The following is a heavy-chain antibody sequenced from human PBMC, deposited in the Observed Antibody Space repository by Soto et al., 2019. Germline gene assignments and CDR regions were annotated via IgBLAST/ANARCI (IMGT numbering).Heavy chain of an antibody. CDR3: ARHVGSYWDFDL. CDR1: GFTVSTSY. Sequence: EVQLVESGGDLVQPGGSLRLSCAASGFTVSTSYMGWVRQAPGKGLEWVSSIYSDGNTYYADSVRGRFTIYTDNSKDTLYLQMNSLRVDDTAMYYCARHVGSYWDFDLWGRGTLVIVSS. CDR2: IYSDGNT. V-gene: IGHV3-66*04. J-gene: IGHJ2*01. D-gene: IGHD1-26*01.